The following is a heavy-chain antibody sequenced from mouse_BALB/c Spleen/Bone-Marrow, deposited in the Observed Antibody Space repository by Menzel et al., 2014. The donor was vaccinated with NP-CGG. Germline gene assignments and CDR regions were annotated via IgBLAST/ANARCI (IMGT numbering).Heavy chain of an antibody. Sequence: VQLKESGPGLVIPSQSVSLTCTVSGSSITSDYAWNWIRQFPGSKLEWMGYINYNGSTTYNPSLTSRISITRNTSKNQLFLQLNSVTNEDTATYYCSRDYYGSGNFDCWGQGTTLTVSS. D-gene: IGHD1-1*01. CDR2: INYNGST. J-gene: IGHJ2*01. CDR3: SRDYYGSGNFDC. V-gene: IGHV3-2*02. CDR1: GSSITSDYA.